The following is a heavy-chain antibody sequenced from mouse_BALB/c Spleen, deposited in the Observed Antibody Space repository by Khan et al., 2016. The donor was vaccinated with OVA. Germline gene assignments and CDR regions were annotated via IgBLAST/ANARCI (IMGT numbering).Heavy chain of an antibody. Sequence: VQLVESGPGLVAPSQSLSITCTISGFSLTNYGVHWVRQPPGKGLEWLVVIWSDGSRTYNSALKSRLTISKDNSKSQVFLKMNSLQTDDTAMYFCARQPYYHYNIMDYGGQGTSVTVSS. J-gene: IGHJ4*01. CDR2: IWSDGSR. CDR3: ARQPYYHYNIMDY. CDR1: GFSLTNYG. V-gene: IGHV2-6-1*01. D-gene: IGHD2-10*01.